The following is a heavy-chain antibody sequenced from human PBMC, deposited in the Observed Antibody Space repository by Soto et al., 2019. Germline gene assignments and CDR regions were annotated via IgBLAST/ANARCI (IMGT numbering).Heavy chain of an antibody. CDR2: IIPIFGIA. CDR1: GGTFSSYA. V-gene: IGHV1-69*13. D-gene: IGHD5-12*01. CDR3: ATADRVVKYLGHDALDI. Sequence: ASVKVSCKASGGTFSSYAINWVRQAPGQGLEWMGGIIPIFGIANNAQKFQGRVTITADESTSTAYMELSSLRSEDTAVYYCATADRVVKYLGHDALDIWGQGTMVTVSS. J-gene: IGHJ3*02.